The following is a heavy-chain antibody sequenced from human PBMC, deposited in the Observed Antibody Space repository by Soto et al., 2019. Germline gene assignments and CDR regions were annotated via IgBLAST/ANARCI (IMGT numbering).Heavy chain of an antibody. Sequence: EVQLLESGGGLVQPGGSLRLSCAASGFTFSSYAMSWVRQAPGKGLEWVSALSGSGGSTYYEDSVKGRFTIPRDNSKNTLYLQMNSLRAGDTAVYYCAKDRRAVAGTYHFDYWGQGTLVTVSS. CDR1: GFTFSSYA. D-gene: IGHD6-19*01. J-gene: IGHJ4*02. V-gene: IGHV3-23*01. CDR2: LSGSGGST. CDR3: AKDRRAVAGTYHFDY.